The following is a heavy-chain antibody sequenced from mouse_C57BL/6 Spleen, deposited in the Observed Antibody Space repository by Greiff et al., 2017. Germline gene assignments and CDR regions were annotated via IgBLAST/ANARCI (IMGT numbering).Heavy chain of an antibody. V-gene: IGHV5-4*01. CDR2: ISDGGSYT. CDR3: ARAPYYYGSSGDYFDY. D-gene: IGHD1-1*01. CDR1: GFTFSSYA. J-gene: IGHJ2*01. Sequence: DVQLVESGGGLVKPGGSLKLSCAASGFTFSSYAMSWVRQTPEKRLEWVATISDGGSYTYYPDNVKGRFTISRDNAKNNLYLQMSHLKSEDTAMYYCARAPYYYGSSGDYFDYWGQGTTLTVSS.